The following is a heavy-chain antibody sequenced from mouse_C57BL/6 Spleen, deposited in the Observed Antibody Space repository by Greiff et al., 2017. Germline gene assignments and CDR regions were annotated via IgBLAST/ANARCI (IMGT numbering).Heavy chain of an antibody. J-gene: IGHJ4*01. V-gene: IGHV1-50*01. Sequence: VQLQQPGAELVKPGASVKLSCKASGYTFTSYWMQWVKQRPGQGLEWIGEIDPSDSYTNYNQKFKGKATLTVDTSSSTAYMQLSSLTSEDSAVYYWARRWFSYYYAMDYWGQGTSVTVSS. CDR2: IDPSDSYT. CDR1: GYTFTSYW. CDR3: ARRWFSYYYAMDY. D-gene: IGHD2-3*01.